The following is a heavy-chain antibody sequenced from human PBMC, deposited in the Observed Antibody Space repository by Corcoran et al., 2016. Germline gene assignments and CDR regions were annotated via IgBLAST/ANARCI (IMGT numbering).Heavy chain of an antibody. CDR3: AGEPIPNPYSGRIPGYYGMDV. CDR1: GGSVSSGSYY. V-gene: IGHV4-61*01. Sequence: QVQLQESGPGLVKPSETLSLTCTVSGGSVSSGSYYWSWIRQPPGKGLEWIGYIYYSGSTNYNPSLTSRVTISVDTSKNQFSLKLSSVTAADTAVYYWAGEPIPNPYSGRIPGYYGMDVWGQGTTVTVSS. J-gene: IGHJ6*02. D-gene: IGHD1-26*01. CDR2: IYYSGST.